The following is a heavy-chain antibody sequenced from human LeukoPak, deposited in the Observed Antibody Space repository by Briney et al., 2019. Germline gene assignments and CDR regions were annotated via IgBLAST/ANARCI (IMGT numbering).Heavy chain of an antibody. CDR1: GGSISSYY. CDR2: IYYSGST. V-gene: IGHV4-59*12. CDR3: ARELRGGYNYLGY. J-gene: IGHJ4*02. D-gene: IGHD5-24*01. Sequence: PSETLSLTCTVSGGSISSYYWSWIRQTPGKGLEWIGDIYYSGSTNYNPSLKNRVTISVDTSKNQFSLKLSSVTAADTAVYYCARELRGGYNYLGYWGQGSLVTVSS.